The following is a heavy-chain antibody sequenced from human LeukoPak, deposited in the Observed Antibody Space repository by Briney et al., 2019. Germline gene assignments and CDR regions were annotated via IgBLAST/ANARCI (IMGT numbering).Heavy chain of an antibody. CDR3: GRELPGGDFDY. J-gene: IGHJ4*02. CDR1: GYTFTTYY. D-gene: IGHD4-17*01. V-gene: IGHV1-46*01. Sequence: ASVKVSCKTSGYTFTTYYIHSVRQAPGQGLEWMGMINPSNSDTNYAQKFYGRVAMTRDTSTSTVYMELTSPGSKDTAVYDCGRELPGGDFDYWGQGTLVTVSS. CDR2: INPSNSDT.